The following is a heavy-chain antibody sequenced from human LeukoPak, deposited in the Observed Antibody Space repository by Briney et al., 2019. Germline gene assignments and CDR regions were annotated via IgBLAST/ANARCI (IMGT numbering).Heavy chain of an antibody. Sequence: GRSLRLSCAASGFTSNSYAMHWARQAPGKGLEWVASIKHNGNVNYYVDSVKGRFTISRDNAKNSLYLQMSNLRAEDTAVYFCARGGGLDVWGQGATVTVSS. CDR1: GFTSNSYA. CDR3: ARGGGLDV. V-gene: IGHV3-7*03. CDR2: IKHNGNVN. J-gene: IGHJ6*02. D-gene: IGHD3-16*01.